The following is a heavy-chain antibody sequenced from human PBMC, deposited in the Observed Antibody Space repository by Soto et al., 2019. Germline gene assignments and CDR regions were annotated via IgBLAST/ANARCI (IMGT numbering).Heavy chain of an antibody. CDR2: IIPIFGTA. CDR1: GGTFSSYA. J-gene: IGHJ4*02. Sequence: QVQLVQSGAEVKKPGSSVKVSCKASGGTFSSYAISWVRQAPGQGLEWMGGIIPIFGTANYAQKFQGRVTIAADESTSTAYMELSSLRSEDTAVYYWASPSPRYSNYVDKSKFDYWGQGTLVTVSS. D-gene: IGHD4-4*01. CDR3: ASPSPRYSNYVDKSKFDY. V-gene: IGHV1-69*01.